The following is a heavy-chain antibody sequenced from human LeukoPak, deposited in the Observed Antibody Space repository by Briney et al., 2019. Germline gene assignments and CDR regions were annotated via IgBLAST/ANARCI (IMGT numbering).Heavy chain of an antibody. CDR2: IITDTGNP. J-gene: IGHJ4*02. Sequence: ASVKVPCKASGYTLTQHSMNWVRQAPGQGLEWMGWIITDTGNPTYAQGFTGRFVFSVDTSVNTAYLQISSLKAGDTAVYYCAREVLRHDYWGQGTLVTVSS. CDR1: GYTLTQHS. CDR3: AREVLRHDY. V-gene: IGHV7-4-1*02. D-gene: IGHD3-10*01.